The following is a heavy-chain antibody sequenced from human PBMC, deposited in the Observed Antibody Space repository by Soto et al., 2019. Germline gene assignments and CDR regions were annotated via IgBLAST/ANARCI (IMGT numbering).Heavy chain of an antibody. D-gene: IGHD3-16*01. V-gene: IGHV3-21*06. CDR1: GFMFSAYT. J-gene: IGHJ1*01. CDR2: ISDDSSYI. CDR3: ATPYYFNH. Sequence: GGSLRLSCAASGFMFSAYTKNWVRQAPGKGLEWLSSISDDSSYIDYADSLRGRFTVSRDNARNSLYLQIDSLGVEDTAVYYCATPYYFNHWGPGTLVTVS.